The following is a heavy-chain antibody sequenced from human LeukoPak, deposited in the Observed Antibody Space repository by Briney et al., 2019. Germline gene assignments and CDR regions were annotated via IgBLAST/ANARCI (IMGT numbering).Heavy chain of an antibody. CDR3: ARDRGAYCSSTSCYYSWFDP. J-gene: IGHJ5*02. Sequence: SVKVSCKASGGTFSSYATSWVRQAPGQGLEWMGGIIPIFGTANYAQKFQGRVTITADESTSTAYMELSSLRSEDTAVYYCARDRGAYCSSTSCYYSWFDPWGQGTLVTVSS. CDR2: IIPIFGTA. V-gene: IGHV1-69*13. D-gene: IGHD2-2*01. CDR1: GGTFSSYA.